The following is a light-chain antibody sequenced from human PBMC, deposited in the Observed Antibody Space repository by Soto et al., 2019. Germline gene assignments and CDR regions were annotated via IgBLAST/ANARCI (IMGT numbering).Light chain of an antibody. Sequence: DIVLTQSPATLSLSPGERATLSCRASQSVSNYLAWYQQKPGKAPRLLIYDASNRAPGIPARFSGSGSGADFSRTISSLEPEDFAVYYCQNRKSRLTFGGGTKVEIK. J-gene: IGKJ4*01. CDR3: QNRKSRLT. CDR2: DAS. V-gene: IGKV3-11*01. CDR1: QSVSNY.